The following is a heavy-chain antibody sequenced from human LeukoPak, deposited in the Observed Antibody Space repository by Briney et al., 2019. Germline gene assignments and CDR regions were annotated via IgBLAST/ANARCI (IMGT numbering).Heavy chain of an antibody. J-gene: IGHJ4*02. V-gene: IGHV3-30-3*01. CDR3: ARDPITMIVVVMGYFDY. D-gene: IGHD3-22*01. CDR2: ISYDGSNK. Sequence: GGSLRLSCAASGFTFSSYAMHWVRQAPGKGLEWVAVISYDGSNKYYADSVKGRFTISRGNSKNTLYLQMNSLRAEDTAVYYCARDPITMIVVVMGYFDYWGQGTLVTVSS. CDR1: GFTFSSYA.